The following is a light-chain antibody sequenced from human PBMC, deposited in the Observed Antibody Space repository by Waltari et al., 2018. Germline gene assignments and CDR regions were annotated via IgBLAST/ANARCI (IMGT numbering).Light chain of an antibody. CDR3: QQSYSTPRT. Sequence: DIQMTQSPSSLSASVGDRVTITCRASQSISSYLNWYKQKPGKAPKLLIYAATSLQRGVPSRFSGSGSGTDFTFTISSLQPEDFATYDCQQSYSTPRTFGQGTKLEIK. J-gene: IGKJ2*01. V-gene: IGKV1-39*01. CDR2: AAT. CDR1: QSISSY.